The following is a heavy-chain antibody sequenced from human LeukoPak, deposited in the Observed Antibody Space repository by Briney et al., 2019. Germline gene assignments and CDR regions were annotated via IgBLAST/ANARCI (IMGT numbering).Heavy chain of an antibody. Sequence: ASVKVSCKASGYTFTSYDINWVRQATGQGLEWMGWMNPNSGNTGYAQKFQGRVTMTRDMSTSTVYMELSSLRSEDTAVYYCARQGHYDFWSGYYGGLGYWGQGTLVTVSS. J-gene: IGHJ4*02. CDR1: GYTFTSYD. CDR2: MNPNSGNT. D-gene: IGHD3-3*01. CDR3: ARQGHYDFWSGYYGGLGY. V-gene: IGHV1-8*02.